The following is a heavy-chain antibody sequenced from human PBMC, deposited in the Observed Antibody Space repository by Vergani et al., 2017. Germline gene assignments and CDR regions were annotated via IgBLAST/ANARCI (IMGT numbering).Heavy chain of an antibody. CDR3: ARKYSFGLFDY. CDR1: GYTFTDYW. Sequence: EVQLVQSGAEVKKPGESLKISCEGSGYTFTDYWVGWVRQKPGKGLEWMGVVYARDSITRYSLSFEGQVTISADKSINTAYLEWDSLRASDSAIYFCARKYSFGLFDYWGQGIPVTVSS. CDR2: VYARDSIT. J-gene: IGHJ4*02. V-gene: IGHV5-51*01. D-gene: IGHD5-18*01.